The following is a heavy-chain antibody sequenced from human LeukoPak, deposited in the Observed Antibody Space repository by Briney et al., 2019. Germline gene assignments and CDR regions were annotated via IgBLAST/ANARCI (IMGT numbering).Heavy chain of an antibody. V-gene: IGHV4-39*07. CDR1: GGSISSSSYY. CDR2: IYYSGST. CDR3: ARVGDSSGYLPLATIDI. Sequence: PSETLSLTCTVSGGSISSSSYYWGWIRQPPGKGLEWIGSIYYSGSTYYNPSLKSRVTISVDTSKNQFSLKLSSVTAADTAVYYCARVGDSSGYLPLATIDIWGQGTMVTVSS. J-gene: IGHJ3*02. D-gene: IGHD3-22*01.